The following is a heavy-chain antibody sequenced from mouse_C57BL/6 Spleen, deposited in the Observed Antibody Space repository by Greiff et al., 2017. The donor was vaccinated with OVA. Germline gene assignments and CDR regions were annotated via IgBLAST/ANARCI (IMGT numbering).Heavy chain of an antibody. Sequence: QVQLKESGPGLVAPSQSLSITCTVSGFSLTSYGVHWVRQPPGKGLEWLVVIWSDGSTTYNSALKSRLSISKDNSKSQVFLKMNSLQTDDTAMYYCARGYYGNYVDAMDYWGQGTSVTVSS. V-gene: IGHV2-6*03. CDR3: ARGYYGNYVDAMDY. CDR2: IWSDGST. CDR1: GFSLTSYG. D-gene: IGHD2-1*01. J-gene: IGHJ4*01.